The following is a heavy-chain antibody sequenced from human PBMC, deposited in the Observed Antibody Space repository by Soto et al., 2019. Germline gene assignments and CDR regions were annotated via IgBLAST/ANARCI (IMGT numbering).Heavy chain of an antibody. V-gene: IGHV5-51*03. CDR3: ARGATIGTTDWFDP. CDR2: IYPGDSDT. CDR1: GYSFATYW. D-gene: IGHD1-1*01. J-gene: IGHJ5*02. Sequence: VHLVQSGAEVRKPGESLKISCKGSGYSFATYWIGWVRQMPGKGLEWMGMIYPGDSDTRYSPSFQGQVTISADKSINTTYLQWSSLKASDTAIYYCARGATIGTTDWFDPWGQGTLVTVSS.